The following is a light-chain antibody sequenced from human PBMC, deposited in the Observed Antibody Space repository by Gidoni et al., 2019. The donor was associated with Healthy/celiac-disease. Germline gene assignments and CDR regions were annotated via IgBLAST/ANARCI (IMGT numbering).Light chain of an antibody. CDR1: QSISSY. V-gene: IGKV1-39*01. Sequence: IQITPCPSSLSASVRDRVTITCRASQSISSYFICYQHKPGKAPKLLIYAASSLQSVVPSRFSGSGSGKDFTLTISSLQPEDCATYYCKQCYSTAMFTFGQGTKLEIK. CDR2: AAS. CDR3: KQCYSTAMFT. J-gene: IGKJ2*01.